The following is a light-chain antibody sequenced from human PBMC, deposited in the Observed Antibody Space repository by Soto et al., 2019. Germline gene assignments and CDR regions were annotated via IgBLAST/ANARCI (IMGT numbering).Light chain of an antibody. CDR3: CSYAGRSVV. J-gene: IGLJ2*01. CDR2: DVN. CDR1: SNDVGGYDY. Sequence: QSALTQPRSVSGSPGQSVTISCTGTSNDVGGYDYVSWYQQHPDKAPKFMIYDVNKRPSGVPDRFSGSKSGNTASLTISGLQSEDEADYYCCSYAGRSVVFGGGTKVTVL. V-gene: IGLV2-11*01.